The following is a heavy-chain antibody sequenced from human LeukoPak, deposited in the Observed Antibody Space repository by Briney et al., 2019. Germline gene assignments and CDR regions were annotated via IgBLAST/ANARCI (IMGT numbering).Heavy chain of an antibody. D-gene: IGHD2-21*01. CDR1: GYTFTSYD. CDR2: MNPNSGNT. V-gene: IGHV1-8*03. Sequence: ASVKVSCKASGYTFTSYDINWVRQATGQGLEWMGWMNPNSGNTGFAQKFQGRVTITRNTSISTAYMELSSLRSEDTAVYYCARGERLGLGGSRHIDYMDVWGKGTTVTVSS. CDR3: ARGERLGLGGSRHIDYMDV. J-gene: IGHJ6*03.